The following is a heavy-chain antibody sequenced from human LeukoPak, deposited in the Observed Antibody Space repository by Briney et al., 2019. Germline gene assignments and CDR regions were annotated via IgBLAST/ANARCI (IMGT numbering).Heavy chain of an antibody. CDR2: IYPGGSDR. CDR1: GYNL. CDR3: ARHFYDTSTYYSSFDF. J-gene: IGHJ4*02. Sequence: GESLKISCKGSGYNLIGWVRQMPGKGLEWVAFIYPGGSDRRYSPPFQGQVTVSADKSINTVYLQWGSLKASETAMYYCARHFYDTSTYYSSFDFWGQGTLVTVSS. D-gene: IGHD2/OR15-2a*01. V-gene: IGHV5-51*01.